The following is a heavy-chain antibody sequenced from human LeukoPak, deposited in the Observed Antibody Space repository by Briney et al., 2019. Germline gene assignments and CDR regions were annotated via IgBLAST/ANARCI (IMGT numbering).Heavy chain of an antibody. CDR1: GGSISSYY. J-gene: IGHJ5*02. CDR3: ARDINDFWSGYISRGLLDP. CDR2: IYYTGST. D-gene: IGHD3-3*01. Sequence: SETLSLTCTVSGGSISSYYWSWIRQPPGKGLDWIGYIYYTGSTNYNPSLKSRVTLSVDTSKNQFSLKLSSVTAADTAVYYCARDINDFWSGYISRGLLDPWGQGTLVTVSS. V-gene: IGHV4-59*12.